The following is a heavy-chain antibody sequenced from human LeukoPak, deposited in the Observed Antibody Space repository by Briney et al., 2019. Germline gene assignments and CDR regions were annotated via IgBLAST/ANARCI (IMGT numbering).Heavy chain of an antibody. V-gene: IGHV3-21*01. J-gene: IGHJ4*02. CDR3: VREDIVLVPAGNSVLPEY. CDR1: GFTFSYYS. Sequence: PGGSLRLSCAASGFTFSYYSMNWVRQAPGKGLEWVSFISTESSKIDYADSVKGRFTISRDNAKNSLYLKMNSLRAEDMGVYYCVREDIVLVPAGNSVLPEYWGQGTLVTVSS. CDR2: ISTESSKI. D-gene: IGHD2-2*01.